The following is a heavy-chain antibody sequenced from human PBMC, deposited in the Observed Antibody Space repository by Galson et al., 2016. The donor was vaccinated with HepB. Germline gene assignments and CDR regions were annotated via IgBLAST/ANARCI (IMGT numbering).Heavy chain of an antibody. CDR2: ISYDGSNR. D-gene: IGHD6-6*01. CDR3: AKDYAVAARPPDY. J-gene: IGHJ4*02. V-gene: IGHV3-30*18. Sequence: SLRLSCAASGFSFSSYGMHWVRQAPGKGLEWVAVISYDGSNRYYADSVKGRFTISRDNSKNTLYLQMNNLRPEDTAVYYCAKDYAVAARPPDYWGQGTLVTVSS. CDR1: GFSFSSYG.